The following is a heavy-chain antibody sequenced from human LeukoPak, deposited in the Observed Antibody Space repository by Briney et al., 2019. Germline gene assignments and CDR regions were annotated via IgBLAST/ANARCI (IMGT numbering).Heavy chain of an antibody. CDR2: MYYSGST. CDR1: GGSIGSYY. CDR3: ARENGYKYDY. D-gene: IGHD5-24*01. Sequence: SETLSLTCTVSGGSIGSYYWSWIRQPPGKGLEWIGSMYYSGSTNYNPSLKSRVTISVDTSKNQFSLKLSSVTAADTAVYYCARENGYKYDYWGQGTPVTVSS. J-gene: IGHJ4*02. V-gene: IGHV4-59*01.